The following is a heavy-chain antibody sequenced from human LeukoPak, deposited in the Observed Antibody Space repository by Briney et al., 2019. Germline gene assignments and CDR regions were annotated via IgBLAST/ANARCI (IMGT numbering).Heavy chain of an antibody. J-gene: IGHJ4*02. CDR3: ARHWVEMTTPYSFDY. D-gene: IGHD5-24*01. CDR2: IYNSGST. V-gene: IGHV4-59*08. Sequence: PSETLSLTCTVSGASISSYYWSWIRQPPGKGLEWIGYIYNSGSTNYNPSLKSRVTISVDTSKNQFSLKLSSVTAADTAMYYCARHWVEMTTPYSFDYWGQGTLVTVSS. CDR1: GASISSYY.